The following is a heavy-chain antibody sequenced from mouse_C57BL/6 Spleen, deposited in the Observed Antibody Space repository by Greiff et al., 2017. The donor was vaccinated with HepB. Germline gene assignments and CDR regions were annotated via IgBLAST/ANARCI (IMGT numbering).Heavy chain of an antibody. Sequence: EVKLVESGGGLVKPGGSLKLSCAASGFTFSDYGMHWVRQAPEKGLEWVAYISSGSSTIYYADTVKGRFTISRDNAKNTLFLQMTSLRSEDTAMYYCARGAFSWYFDVWGTGTTVTVSS. CDR3: ARGAFSWYFDV. J-gene: IGHJ1*03. D-gene: IGHD3-1*01. CDR1: GFTFSDYG. V-gene: IGHV5-17*01. CDR2: ISSGSSTI.